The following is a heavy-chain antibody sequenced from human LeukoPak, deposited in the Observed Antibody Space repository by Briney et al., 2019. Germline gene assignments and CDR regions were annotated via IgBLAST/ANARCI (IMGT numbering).Heavy chain of an antibody. CDR3: ARGYLGRYSYGRNNWFDP. V-gene: IGHV4-31*03. CDR2: IYYSGST. Sequence: SQTLSLTCTVSGDSISSGVYYWSWIRQHPGKGLEWIGYIYYSGSTYYNPSLKSRVTISVDTSKNQFSLKLSSVTAADTAVYYCARGYLGRYSYGRNNWFDPWGQGTLVTVSS. J-gene: IGHJ5*02. D-gene: IGHD5-18*01. CDR1: GDSISSGVYY.